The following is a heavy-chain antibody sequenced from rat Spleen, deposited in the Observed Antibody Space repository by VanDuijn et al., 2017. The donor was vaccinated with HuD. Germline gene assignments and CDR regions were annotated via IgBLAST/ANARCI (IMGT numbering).Heavy chain of an antibody. CDR1: GFTFSGYW. D-gene: IGHD4-4*01. V-gene: IGHV5-58*01. CDR3: ARRGNSVFWNFDF. Sequence: EVQLVESGGGLVQPGESLKLSCVASGFTFSGYWMYWIRQAPGEGLEWISSISPDGGNTYYPDSVKGRFTISRDNAKSTLYLQMESLRSEDTATYYCARRGNSVFWNFDFWGPGTMVSVSS. J-gene: IGHJ1*01. CDR2: ISPDGGNT.